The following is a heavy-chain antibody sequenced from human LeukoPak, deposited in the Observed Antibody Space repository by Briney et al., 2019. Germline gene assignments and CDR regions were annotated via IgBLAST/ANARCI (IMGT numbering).Heavy chain of an antibody. D-gene: IGHD6-19*01. CDR2: IYSGGST. CDR3: ARASSGWPNFDY. Sequence: GGSLGLSCAASGFTVSSNHMSWVRQAPGKGLEWVSVIYSGGSTYYADSVKGRFTISRDNSKNTLYLQMNSLRAEDTAVYYCARASSGWPNFDYWGQGTLVTVSS. CDR1: GFTVSSNH. V-gene: IGHV3-53*01. J-gene: IGHJ4*02.